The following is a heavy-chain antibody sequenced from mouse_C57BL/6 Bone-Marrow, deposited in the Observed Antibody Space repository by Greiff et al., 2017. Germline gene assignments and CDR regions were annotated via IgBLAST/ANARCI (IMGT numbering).Heavy chain of an antibody. V-gene: IGHV5-6*01. Sequence: EVMLVESGGDLVKPGGSLKLSCAASGFTFSSYGMSWVRQTPDKRLEWVATISSGGSSTYYPDSVQGRFTISRDNSKNTLYLQMSSLKSEDTAMYYCARHYDYYAMDYWGQGTAGTVSS. CDR2: ISSGGSST. J-gene: IGHJ4*01. CDR1: GFTFSSYG. CDR3: ARHYDYYAMDY.